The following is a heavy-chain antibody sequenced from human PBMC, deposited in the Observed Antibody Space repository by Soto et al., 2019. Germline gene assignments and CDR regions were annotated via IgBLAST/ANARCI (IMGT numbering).Heavy chain of an antibody. CDR1: GGSISGYY. V-gene: IGHV4-59*01. Sequence: SETLSLTCTLSGGSISGYYWSWIRQPPGKGLEWIGYVYYSGSTKYNPSLESRVTISVDMSTNQFSLMLTSVTAADTAGYYCAKYRRTDAEGYRLDFWGQGTLVTVSS. J-gene: IGHJ4*02. CDR2: VYYSGST. D-gene: IGHD5-12*01. CDR3: AKYRRTDAEGYRLDF.